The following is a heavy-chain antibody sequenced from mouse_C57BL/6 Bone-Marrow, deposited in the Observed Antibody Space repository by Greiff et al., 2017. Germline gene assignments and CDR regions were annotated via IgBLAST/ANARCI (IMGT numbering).Heavy chain of an antibody. V-gene: IGHV14-4*01. D-gene: IGHD1-1*01. CDR2: IDPANGDT. CDR3: TSTTVVATPYYFDY. Sequence: VQLKESGAELVRPGASVTLSCTASGFNIKDDYMHWVKQRPEPGLEWIGWIDPANGDTEYASKFQGKAPITADTSSNTAYLQLSSLTSEDTAVYYCTSTTVVATPYYFDYWGQGTTLTVSS. CDR1: GFNIKDDY. J-gene: IGHJ2*01.